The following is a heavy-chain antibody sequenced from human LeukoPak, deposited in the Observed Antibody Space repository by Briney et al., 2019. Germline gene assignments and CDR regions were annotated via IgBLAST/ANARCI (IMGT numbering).Heavy chain of an antibody. CDR3: ARRETGDYYDSSGYYQQTPYYFGY. Sequence: PSETLSLTCAVYGGSFSGYYWSWIRQPPGKGLEWIGEINHSGSTNYNPSLKSRVTISVDTSKNQFSLKLSSVTAADTAVYYCARRETGDYYDSSGYYQQTPYYFGYWGQGTLVTVSS. CDR2: INHSGST. J-gene: IGHJ4*02. D-gene: IGHD3-22*01. CDR1: GGSFSGYY. V-gene: IGHV4-34*01.